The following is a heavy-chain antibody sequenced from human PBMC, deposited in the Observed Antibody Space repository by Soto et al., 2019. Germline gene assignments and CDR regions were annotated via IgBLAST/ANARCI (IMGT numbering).Heavy chain of an antibody. Sequence: GESLKISCKGSGYSVTNYWIGWVRQMPGKGLEWMGIIYPGDSDTRYSPSFQGQVTISADKSISTAYLQWSSLKASDTAMYYCARRHCSSTSCYFGDYWGQGTLVTVSS. V-gene: IGHV5-51*01. D-gene: IGHD2-2*01. J-gene: IGHJ4*02. CDR3: ARRHCSSTSCYFGDY. CDR1: GYSVTNYW. CDR2: IYPGDSDT.